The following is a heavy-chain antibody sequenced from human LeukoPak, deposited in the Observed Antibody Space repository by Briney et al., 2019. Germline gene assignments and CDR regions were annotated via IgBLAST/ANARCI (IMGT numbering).Heavy chain of an antibody. V-gene: IGHV3-30-3*01. CDR1: GFTFSSYA. CDR3: ARDASTTWPLDY. Sequence: PGGSLRLSCAASGFTFSSYAMHWVRQAPGKGLEWVAVISYDGSNKYYADSVKGRFTISRDNSKNTLYLQMNSLRAEDMAVYYCARDASTTWPLDYWGQGTLVTVSS. CDR2: ISYDGSNK. J-gene: IGHJ4*02. D-gene: IGHD2-2*01.